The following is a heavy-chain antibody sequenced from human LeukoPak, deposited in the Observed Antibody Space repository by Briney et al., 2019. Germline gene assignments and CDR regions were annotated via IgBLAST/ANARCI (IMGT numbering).Heavy chain of an antibody. Sequence: GGSLRLSCTFSGLTFRSYWMNWVRQAPGKGLEWVANINPGGNEIRSVDSVRGRSIISRDNAKNSLDLQMSSLRVEDTAVYYCMCWGTDNHWGQGILVTVSS. D-gene: IGHD7-27*01. CDR2: INPGGNEI. J-gene: IGHJ4*02. CDR3: MCWGTDNH. CDR1: GLTFRSYW. V-gene: IGHV3-7*01.